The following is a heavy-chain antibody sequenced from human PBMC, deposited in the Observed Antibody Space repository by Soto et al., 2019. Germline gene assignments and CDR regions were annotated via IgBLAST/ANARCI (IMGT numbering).Heavy chain of an antibody. CDR3: AKDPVRYCSGGSCPTNEHWFDP. V-gene: IGHV3-23*01. CDR2: ISGSGATK. J-gene: IGHJ5*02. D-gene: IGHD2-15*01. Sequence: EVKMMESGGGLVQPGGSLRLACAASGFTFSSYAMSWVRQAPGKGLEWVSSISGSGATKHYTDSVKGRFTVSRDNSKNTLYLQMNSLRAEDTALYNCAKDPVRYCSGGSCPTNEHWFDPWGQGTLVTVSS. CDR1: GFTFSSYA.